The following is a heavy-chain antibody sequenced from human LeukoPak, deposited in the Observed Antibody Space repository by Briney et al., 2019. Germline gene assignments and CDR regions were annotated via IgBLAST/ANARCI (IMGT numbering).Heavy chain of an antibody. CDR1: GFTFSSYS. CDR3: AKREANREFDY. Sequence: GGSLRLSCAASGFTFSSYSMNWVRQAPGKGLEWVSYISSSSSTIYYADSVKGRFTISRDNAKNSLYLQMNSLRAEDTAVYYCAKREANREFDYWGQGTLVTVSS. J-gene: IGHJ4*02. CDR2: ISSSSSTI. V-gene: IGHV3-48*01.